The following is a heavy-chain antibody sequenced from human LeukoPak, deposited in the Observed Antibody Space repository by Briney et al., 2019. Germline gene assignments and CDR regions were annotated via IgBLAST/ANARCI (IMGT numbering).Heavy chain of an antibody. V-gene: IGHV1-18*04. CDR2: ISPYNGDT. CDR3: ARVGGGYDDY. CDR1: GYIFSNYD. D-gene: IGHD5-12*01. Sequence: ASVKVSCKTSGYIFSNYDISWVRQAPGQGLEWMGCISPYNGDTNYAQKFQDRVTLTTDTSTSTAYMDLRSLRSDDTAIYYCARVGGGYDDYWGQGTLVTVSP. J-gene: IGHJ4*02.